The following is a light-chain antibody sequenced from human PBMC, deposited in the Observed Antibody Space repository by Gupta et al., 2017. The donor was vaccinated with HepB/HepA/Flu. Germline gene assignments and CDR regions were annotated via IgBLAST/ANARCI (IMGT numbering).Light chain of an antibody. CDR1: QSVLYSSNNKNY. J-gene: IGKJ5*01. V-gene: IGKV4-1*01. CDR3: QQYYSTPIT. Sequence: DIVMTESPDSLAVSLCERATINCKSSQSVLYSSNNKNYLAWYQQKPGQPPKLLIYWASTRESGVPDRFSGSGSGTDFTLPISSLQAEDVAVYYCQQYYSTPITFGQGTRLEIK. CDR2: WAS.